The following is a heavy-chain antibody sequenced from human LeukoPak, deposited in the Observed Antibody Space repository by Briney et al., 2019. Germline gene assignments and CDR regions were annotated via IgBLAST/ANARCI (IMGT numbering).Heavy chain of an antibody. Sequence: ASVKVSCKASGYTFTSYYMHWVRQAPGQGLEWMGIINPSGGSTSYARKFQGRVTMTRDTSTSTVYMELSSLRSEDTAVYYCARELWDCSSTSCTRVYRDWGQGTLVTVSS. D-gene: IGHD2-2*01. V-gene: IGHV1-46*01. CDR1: GYTFTSYY. CDR2: INPSGGST. J-gene: IGHJ4*02. CDR3: ARELWDCSSTSCTRVYRD.